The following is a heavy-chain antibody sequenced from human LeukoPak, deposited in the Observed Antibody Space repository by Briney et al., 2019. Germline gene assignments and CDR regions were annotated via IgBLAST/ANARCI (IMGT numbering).Heavy chain of an antibody. V-gene: IGHV1-69*13. CDR3: ARWDAHYFEGDNWFEP. D-gene: IGHD3-9*01. CDR1: SYTFTRYG. J-gene: IGHJ5*02. Sequence: SVKVSCKASSYTFTRYGISWFRQAPGQGLEWMGGVVPGFDTVDYAEKFQDRVTITADEDTGTAYMELGSLRSEDTAMYYCARWDAHYFEGDNWFEPWGQGTLVTVSS. CDR2: VVPGFDTV.